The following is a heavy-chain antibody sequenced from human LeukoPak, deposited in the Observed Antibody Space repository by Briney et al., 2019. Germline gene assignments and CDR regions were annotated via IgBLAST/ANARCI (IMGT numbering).Heavy chain of an antibody. Sequence: SETLSLTCTVSGGSISSYYWSWIRQPPGKGLEWIGYIYYSGSTNYNPSLKSRVTISVDTSKNQFSLKLSSVTAADTAVYYCASLQKGPSGSSWYSYWGQGTLVTVSS. CDR3: ASLQKGPSGSSWYSY. CDR1: GGSISSYY. D-gene: IGHD6-13*01. CDR2: IYYSGST. V-gene: IGHV4-59*01. J-gene: IGHJ4*02.